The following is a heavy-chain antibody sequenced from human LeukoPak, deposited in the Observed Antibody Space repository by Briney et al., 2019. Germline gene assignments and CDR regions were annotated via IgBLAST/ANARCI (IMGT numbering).Heavy chain of an antibody. CDR2: ISSSGSTK. CDR3: AKDRGDIYCSGGSCYSQDAFDI. V-gene: IGHV3-48*03. J-gene: IGHJ3*02. Sequence: GGSLRLSCAASGFTFSTYWMSWVRQAPGKGLEWVAYISSSGSTKYYADSVKGRFTISRDNTKNTLYLQMNSLRAEDTAVYYCAKDRGDIYCSGGSCYSQDAFDIWGQGTMVTVSS. D-gene: IGHD2-15*01. CDR1: GFTFSTYW.